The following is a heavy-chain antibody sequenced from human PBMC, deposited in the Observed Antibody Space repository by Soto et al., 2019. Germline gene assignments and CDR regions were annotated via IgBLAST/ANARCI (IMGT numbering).Heavy chain of an antibody. Sequence: VKVSCKASGYTFTGYYMHWVRQAPGQGLEWMGWINPNSGGTNYAQKFQGWVTMTRDTSISTAYMELSRLRSDDTAVYYCARAYYYDSSRYFDYWGQGTQVTVSS. D-gene: IGHD3-22*01. CDR3: ARAYYYDSSRYFDY. CDR1: GYTFTGYY. J-gene: IGHJ4*02. V-gene: IGHV1-2*04. CDR2: INPNSGGT.